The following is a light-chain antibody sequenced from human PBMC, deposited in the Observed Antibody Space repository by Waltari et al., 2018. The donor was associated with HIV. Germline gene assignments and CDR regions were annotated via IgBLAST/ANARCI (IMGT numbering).Light chain of an antibody. CDR3: QQYYSTPLT. CDR2: SAS. V-gene: IGKV4-1*01. J-gene: IGKJ4*01. CDR1: QSVLYSSNNKNY. Sequence: DIVMTQSPNSLTVSLGERATINCKPSQSVLYSSNNKNYLAWYQQKPGQPPTLVISSASTRESGVPDRFSGSGSGTDFNLTSSRLQSEDVAVYHCQQYYSTPLTFGGGTRVEIK.